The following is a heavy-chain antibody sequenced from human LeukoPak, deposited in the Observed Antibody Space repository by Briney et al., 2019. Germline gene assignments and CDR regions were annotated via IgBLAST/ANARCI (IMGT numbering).Heavy chain of an antibody. V-gene: IGHV4-34*01. CDR2: INHSGST. CDR3: ARVRYSSSWSQYDY. Sequence: SETLSLTCAVYGGSFSGYYWSWIRQPPGKGLEWIGEINHSGSTNYNPSLKSRVTISVDTSKNQFSLKLSSVTAADTAAYYCARVRYSSSWSQYDYWGQGTLVTVSS. D-gene: IGHD6-13*01. J-gene: IGHJ4*02. CDR1: GGSFSGYY.